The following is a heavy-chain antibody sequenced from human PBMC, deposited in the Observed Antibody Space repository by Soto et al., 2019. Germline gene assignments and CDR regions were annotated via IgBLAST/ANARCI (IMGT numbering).Heavy chain of an antibody. CDR1: GGTFSSYA. J-gene: IGHJ4*02. CDR2: IIPIFGTA. V-gene: IGHV1-69*13. CDR3: ARCYDSSGYYFGY. D-gene: IGHD3-22*01. Sequence: SVKVSCKASGGTFSSYAISWVRQAPGPGLEWMGGIIPIFGTANYAQKFQGRVTITADESTSTAYMELSSLRSEDTAVYYCARCYDSSGYYFGYWGQGTLVTVSS.